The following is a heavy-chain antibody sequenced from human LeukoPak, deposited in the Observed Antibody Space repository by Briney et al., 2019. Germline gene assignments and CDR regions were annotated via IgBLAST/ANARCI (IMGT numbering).Heavy chain of an antibody. CDR1: GFTFSHYG. CDR2: LWNDGGIQ. CDR3: TMWSGSSSIEYLQY. V-gene: IGHV3-33*01. D-gene: IGHD1-26*01. Sequence: VQPGTSLRLSCAASGFTFSHYGMHWVRQSPGTGLDWVALLWNDGGIQYYADSVKGRFTVSRDNAKNTLYLQMDSLRAEDTADYYCTMWSGSSSIEYLQYWSQGTLVSVSS. J-gene: IGHJ1*01.